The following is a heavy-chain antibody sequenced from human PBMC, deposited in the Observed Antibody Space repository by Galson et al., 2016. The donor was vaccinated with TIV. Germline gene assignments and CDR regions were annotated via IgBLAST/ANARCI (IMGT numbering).Heavy chain of an antibody. V-gene: IGHV3-9*01. CDR3: ARGNHYYDNSGYAKFDY. J-gene: IGHJ4*02. D-gene: IGHD3-22*01. CDR2: ISWNSGYS. CDR1: GFTFDDYA. Sequence: SLRLSCAVSGFTFDDYAMQWVRQFPGKGLEWVSIISWNSGYSGYADSVKGRFTASRDNAKNSLFLQMNNLGAEDTAFYFCARGNHYYDNSGYAKFDYWVRGTLVTVSS.